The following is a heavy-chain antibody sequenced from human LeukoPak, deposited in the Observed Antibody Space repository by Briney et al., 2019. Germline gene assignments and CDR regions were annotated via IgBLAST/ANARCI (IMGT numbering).Heavy chain of an antibody. V-gene: IGHV3-7*01. CDR2: IKQDGSEK. J-gene: IGHJ6*02. CDR1: GFTFSSYW. CDR3: ARVFPSSFYCSGGSCYLEAYYYYYGMDV. D-gene: IGHD2-15*01. Sequence: GGSLRLSCAASGFTFSSYWMSWVRQAPGKGLEWVASIKQDGSEKYYVDSVKGRFTISRDNAKNSLYLQMNSLRAEDTAVYHCARVFPSSFYCSGGSCYLEAYYYYYGMDVWGQGTTVTVSS.